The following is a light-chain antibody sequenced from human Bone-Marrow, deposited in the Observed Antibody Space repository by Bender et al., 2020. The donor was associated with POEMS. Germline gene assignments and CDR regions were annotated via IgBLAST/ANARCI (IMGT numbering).Light chain of an antibody. CDR2: DVT. CDR3: VSYTSSGSLYV. J-gene: IGLJ1*01. CDR1: SSDIGGYDY. Sequence: QSALTQPPSVSGSPGQSISISCTGASSDIGGYDYVSWYQQHPGAAPKLVIFDVTNRPSGVSDRFSASKSGNTASLTISGLQAEDAADYYCVSYTSSGSLYVFGAGTTVTVL. V-gene: IGLV2-14*03.